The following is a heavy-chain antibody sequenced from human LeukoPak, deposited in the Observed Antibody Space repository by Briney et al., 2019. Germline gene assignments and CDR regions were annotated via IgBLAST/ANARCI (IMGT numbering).Heavy chain of an antibody. CDR2: IYHSGST. V-gene: IGHV4-39*07. CDR1: GGSISSSSYY. D-gene: IGHD5-24*01. Sequence: SETLSLTCTVSGGSISSSSYYWGWIRQPPGKGLEWIGSIYHSGSTYYNPSLKSRVTISVDTSKNQFSLKLSSVTAADTAVYYCARCSDGQRYYYYYMDVWGKGTTVTVSS. J-gene: IGHJ6*03. CDR3: ARCSDGQRYYYYYMDV.